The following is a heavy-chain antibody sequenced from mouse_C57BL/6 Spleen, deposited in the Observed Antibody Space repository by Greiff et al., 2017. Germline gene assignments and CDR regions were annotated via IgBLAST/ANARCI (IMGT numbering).Heavy chain of an antibody. D-gene: IGHD3-2*01. CDR2: IDPSDSYT. J-gene: IGHJ2*01. Sequence: QVQLQQPGAELVLPGASVKLSCKASGYTFTSYWMHLVKQRPGPGLEWIGEIDPSDSYTNYNQKFKGKSTLTVDKSSSTAYVQLSNLTSEDSAVYYCARAADSSGYVGYWGQGTTLTVSS. CDR3: ARAADSSGYVGY. V-gene: IGHV1-69*01. CDR1: GYTFTSYW.